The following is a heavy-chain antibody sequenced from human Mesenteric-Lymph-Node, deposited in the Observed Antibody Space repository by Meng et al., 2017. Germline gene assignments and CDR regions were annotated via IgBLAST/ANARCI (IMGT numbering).Heavy chain of an antibody. V-gene: IGHV4-4*03. CDR3: TTLYGDSIS. Sequence: QGQSPRRGPGLVKPPGPLSLPCTVSGDSISSDIWWSWVRQPPGKGLEWIGEVYHRGDTNYNPSLKSRVVISVDRSKNQFSLNLSSVTAADTAVYYCTTLYGDSISWGQGTLVTVSS. D-gene: IGHD4-17*01. J-gene: IGHJ4*02. CDR1: GDSISSDIW. CDR2: VYHRGDT.